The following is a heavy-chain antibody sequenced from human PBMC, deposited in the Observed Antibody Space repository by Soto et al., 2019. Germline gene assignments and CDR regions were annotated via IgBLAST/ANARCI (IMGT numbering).Heavy chain of an antibody. CDR2: IVPAFGTP. CDR1: GGTFSNYA. Sequence: QVQLVQSGAEGKKPGSSVKVSCRASGGTFSNYAISWVRQAPGQGLEWMGGIVPAFGTPHYAQNLQGRITITADDSTTTVYMDLSSLRSEDTAVYYCARGATIFGVAAYSYYEMEVWGQGTTVTVSS. V-gene: IGHV1-69*01. D-gene: IGHD3-3*01. CDR3: ARGATIFGVAAYSYYEMEV. J-gene: IGHJ6*02.